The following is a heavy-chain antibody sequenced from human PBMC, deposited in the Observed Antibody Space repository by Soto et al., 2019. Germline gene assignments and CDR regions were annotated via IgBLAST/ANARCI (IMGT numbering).Heavy chain of an antibody. CDR3: ARGAALAGSNYYYYYYGMDV. CDR1: GGSIGSYY. CDR2: IYYSDSI. V-gene: IGHV4-59*12. Sequence: SETLSLTCTVSGGSIGSYYWSWIRQPPGKGLDWIGYIYYSDSINYNPSLKSRVIISDDTSKNQFSLKLSSVTAADTAVYYCARGAALAGSNYYYYYYGMDVWGQGTTVTVSS. D-gene: IGHD6-19*01. J-gene: IGHJ6*02.